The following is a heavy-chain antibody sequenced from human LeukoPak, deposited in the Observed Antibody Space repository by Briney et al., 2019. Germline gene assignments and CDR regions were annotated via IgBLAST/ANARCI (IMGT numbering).Heavy chain of an antibody. V-gene: IGHV3-66*01. CDR3: ARDPRAMGHFDY. J-gene: IGHJ4*02. D-gene: IGHD5-18*01. CDR1: GFTVSSNY. CDR2: IYSGGST. Sequence: GGSLRLSCAASGFTVSSNYMSWVRQAPGKGPEWVSVIYSGGSTYYADSVKGRFTISRDNSKNTLYLQMNSLRAEDTAVYYCARDPRAMGHFDYWGQGTLVTVSS.